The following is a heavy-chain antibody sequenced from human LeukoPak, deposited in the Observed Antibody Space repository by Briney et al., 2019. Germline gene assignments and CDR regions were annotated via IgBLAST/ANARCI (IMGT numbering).Heavy chain of an antibody. CDR1: GGSISSYY. J-gene: IGHJ3*02. V-gene: IGHV4-59*12. Sequence: PSETLSLTCTVSGGSISSYYWSWIRQPPGKGLEWIGEIYHSGSTNYNPSLKSRVTISVDKSKNQFSLKLSSVTAADTAVYYCATVAAPWGLDAFDIWGQGTMVTVSS. D-gene: IGHD2-15*01. CDR2: IYHSGST. CDR3: ATVAAPWGLDAFDI.